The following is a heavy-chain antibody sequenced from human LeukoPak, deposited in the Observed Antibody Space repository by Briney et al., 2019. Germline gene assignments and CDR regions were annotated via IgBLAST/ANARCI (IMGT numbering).Heavy chain of an antibody. D-gene: IGHD1-26*01. J-gene: IGHJ4*02. V-gene: IGHV4-59*01. CDR1: GGFISSYY. CDR2: IYYSGST. Sequence: KTSETLSLTCTVSGGFISSYYWTWLRQPPGKGLEWIGYIYYSGSTNYNPSLKSRVTISVDTSKNQFSLKLTSVTAADTAVYYCARGVNSGYFDYCGQGTLVTVSS. CDR3: ARGVNSGYFDY.